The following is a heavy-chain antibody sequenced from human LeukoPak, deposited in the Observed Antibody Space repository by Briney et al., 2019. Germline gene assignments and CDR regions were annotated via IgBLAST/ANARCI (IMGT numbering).Heavy chain of an antibody. CDR3: ARERSLYYYDSSGIDY. V-gene: IGHV1-18*01. Sequence: ASVTVSCTASGYTFTSYGISWVRQAPGQGLEWMGWISAYNGNTNYAQKLQGRVTMTTDTSTSTAYMELRSLRSDDTAVYYCARERSLYYYDSSGIDYWGQGTLVTVSS. CDR2: ISAYNGNT. J-gene: IGHJ4*02. D-gene: IGHD3-22*01. CDR1: GYTFTSYG.